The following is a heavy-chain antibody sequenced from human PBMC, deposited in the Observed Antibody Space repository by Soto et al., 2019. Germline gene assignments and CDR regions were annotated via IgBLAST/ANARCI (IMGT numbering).Heavy chain of an antibody. J-gene: IGHJ6*02. Sequence: GGSLRLSCAASGFTFSSYSMNWVRQAPGKGLEWVSSISSSSYIYYADSVKGRFTISRDNAKNSLYLQMNSLRAEDTAVYYCARVGSGGFGYYGMDVWGQGTTVTVS. CDR1: GFTFSSYS. D-gene: IGHD3-10*01. CDR2: ISSSSYI. V-gene: IGHV3-21*01. CDR3: ARVGSGGFGYYGMDV.